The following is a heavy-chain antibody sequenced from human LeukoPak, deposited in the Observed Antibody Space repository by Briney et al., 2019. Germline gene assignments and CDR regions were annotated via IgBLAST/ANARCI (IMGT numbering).Heavy chain of an antibody. Sequence: VASVKVSCKASGGTFSGYAISWVRQAPGRGLEWMGGIIPIFGTANYAQKFQGRVTITTDESTSTAYMELSSLRSEDTAVYYCARGRRDGYNGYYYFDYWGQGTLVTVSS. J-gene: IGHJ4*02. CDR1: GGTFSGYA. D-gene: IGHD5-24*01. CDR2: IIPIFGTA. V-gene: IGHV1-69*05. CDR3: ARGRRDGYNGYYYFDY.